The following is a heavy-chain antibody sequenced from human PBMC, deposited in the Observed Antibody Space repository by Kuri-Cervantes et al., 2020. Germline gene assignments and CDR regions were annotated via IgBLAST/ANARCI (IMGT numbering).Heavy chain of an antibody. CDR2: ISSSSSYI. V-gene: IGHV3-21*04. Sequence: GGSLRLSCAASGFTFSSYSMNWVRQAPGKGLEWVSSISSSSSYIYYADSVKGRFTISRDNSKNTLYLQMNSLRAEDTAVYYCAKSVRYFVAAAGGWGQGSLVTVSS. D-gene: IGHD6-13*01. CDR1: GFTFSSYS. CDR3: AKSVRYFVAAAGG. J-gene: IGHJ4*02.